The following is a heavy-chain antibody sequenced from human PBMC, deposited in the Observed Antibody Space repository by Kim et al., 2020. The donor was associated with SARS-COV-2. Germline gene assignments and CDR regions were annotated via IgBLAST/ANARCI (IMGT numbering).Heavy chain of an antibody. Sequence: GGSLRLSCAASGFTFNTNGMHWVRQAPGKGLEWVAVISYDGSNKYYADSVQGRFTTSRDNSKNTLYLQMNSLRIEDTAVYYCANSLSGSYFGYDYWGQGTLVTVSS. D-gene: IGHD1-26*01. CDR1: GFTFNTNG. J-gene: IGHJ4*02. V-gene: IGHV3-30*18. CDR3: ANSLSGSYFGYDY. CDR2: ISYDGSNK.